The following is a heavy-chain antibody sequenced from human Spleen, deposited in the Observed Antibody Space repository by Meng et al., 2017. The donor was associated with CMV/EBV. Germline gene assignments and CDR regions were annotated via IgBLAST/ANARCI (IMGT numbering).Heavy chain of an antibody. Sequence: VSGISMNSGGYYWPWIRQHPEKGLEWIGYIYFRGSSYLNPPLKGRLTISVDTSKNQFSLKLTSLTAADTAVYYCASSVMAGSYYFDSWGQGTLVTVSS. CDR1: GISMNSGGYY. V-gene: IGHV4-31*02. CDR2: IYFRGSS. CDR3: ASSVMAGSYYFDS. J-gene: IGHJ4*02. D-gene: IGHD3-16*01.